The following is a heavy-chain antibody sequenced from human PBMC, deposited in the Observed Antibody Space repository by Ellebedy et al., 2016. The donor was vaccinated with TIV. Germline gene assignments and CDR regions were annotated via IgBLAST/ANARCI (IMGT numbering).Heavy chain of an antibody. CDR2: ISSSSSTI. Sequence: GESLKISCAASGFTFSSYSMNWVRQAPGKGLEWVSYISSSSSTIYYADSVKGRFTISRDNAKNSLYLQMNSLRAEDTAVYYCARVWDLGIVVVVAATPAINPWGQGTLVTVSS. CDR1: GFTFSSYS. D-gene: IGHD2-15*01. V-gene: IGHV3-48*01. J-gene: IGHJ5*02. CDR3: ARVWDLGIVVVVAATPAINP.